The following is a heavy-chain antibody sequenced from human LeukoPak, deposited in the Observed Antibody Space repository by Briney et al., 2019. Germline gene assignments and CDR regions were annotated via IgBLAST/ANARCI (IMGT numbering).Heavy chain of an antibody. J-gene: IGHJ4*02. Sequence: PGGSLRLSCAASGFTFSSYIMNWVRQAPGKGLEWVSYISSTGRTMYYADSVKGRFTISRDNAKNSLFLQMNGLRDEDTAVYYCARLLTGYYSDYWGQGTLVTVSS. CDR3: ARLLTGYYSDY. D-gene: IGHD3-9*01. V-gene: IGHV3-48*02. CDR1: GFTFSSYI. CDR2: ISSTGRTM.